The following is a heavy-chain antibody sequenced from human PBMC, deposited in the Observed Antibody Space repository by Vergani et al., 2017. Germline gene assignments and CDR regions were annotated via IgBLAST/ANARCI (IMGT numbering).Heavy chain of an antibody. J-gene: IGHJ4*02. V-gene: IGHV1-18*01. CDR3: AAETYYYDSSGYYYARSPFDY. CDR1: GYTFTSYG. CDR2: ISAYNGNT. D-gene: IGHD3-22*01. Sequence: QVQLVQSGAEVKKPGAPVKVSCKASGYTFTSYGISWVRQAPGQGLEWMGWISAYNGNTNYAQKLQGRVTMTTDTSTSTAYMELRSLRSDDTAVYYCAAETYYYDSSGYYYARSPFDYWGQGTLVTVSS.